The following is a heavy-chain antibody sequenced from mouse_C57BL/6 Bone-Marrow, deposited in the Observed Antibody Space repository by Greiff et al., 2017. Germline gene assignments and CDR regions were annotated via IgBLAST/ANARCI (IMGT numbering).Heavy chain of an antibody. CDR3: ARIVDFYWYFDV. CDR1: GYTFTSYW. Sequence: QVQLQQPGAELVRPGSSVKLSCKASGYTFTSYWMHWVKQRPIQGLEWIGNIDPSDSETHYNQKFKDKATLTVDKSSSTAYMQLSSLTSEDSAVYDCARIVDFYWYFDVWGTGTAVTVSS. V-gene: IGHV1-52*01. J-gene: IGHJ1*03. CDR2: IDPSDSET.